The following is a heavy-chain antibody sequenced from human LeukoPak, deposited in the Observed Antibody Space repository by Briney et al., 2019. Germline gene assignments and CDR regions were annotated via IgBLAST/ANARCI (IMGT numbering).Heavy chain of an antibody. J-gene: IGHJ3*02. V-gene: IGHV4-4*02. CDR3: ARHVEPWYPSDI. D-gene: IGHD2-15*01. Sequence: ASETLSLTCAVSGGSISSSNWWSWVRQPPGKGLEWIGEIYHSGSTNYNPSLKSRVTISVDKSKNQFSLKLSSVTAADTAVYYCARHVEPWYPSDIWGQGTMVTVSS. CDR2: IYHSGST. CDR1: GGSISSSNW.